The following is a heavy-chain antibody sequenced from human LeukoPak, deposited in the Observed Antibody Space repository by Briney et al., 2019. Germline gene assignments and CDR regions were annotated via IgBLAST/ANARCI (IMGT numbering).Heavy chain of an antibody. Sequence: PSETLSLTCTVSGGSISSSSYYWGWIRQAPGQGLEWIGSIYYSGRTYDNPSLKSRVTTSVDTSKNQFSLKLSSVTAADTAVYYCARLLYDSRGYYYFDYWGQGTLVTVSS. CDR2: IYYSGRT. CDR1: GGSISSSSYY. CDR3: ARLLYDSRGYYYFDY. J-gene: IGHJ4*02. D-gene: IGHD3-22*01. V-gene: IGHV4-39*01.